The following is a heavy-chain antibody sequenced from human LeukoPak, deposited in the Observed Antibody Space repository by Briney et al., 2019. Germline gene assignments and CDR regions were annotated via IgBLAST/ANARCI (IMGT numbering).Heavy chain of an antibody. D-gene: IGHD5-18*01. CDR3: ARGLQLWLGGDFDY. Sequence: GGSLRLSCAASGFTFSTYAMNWVRQAPGKGLEGVSVISVSGYSTYYADSVKGRFTISRDNSKNTLYLQMNSLRAEDTAVYYCARGLQLWLGGDFDYWGQGTLVTVSS. V-gene: IGHV3-23*01. CDR2: ISVSGYST. J-gene: IGHJ4*02. CDR1: GFTFSTYA.